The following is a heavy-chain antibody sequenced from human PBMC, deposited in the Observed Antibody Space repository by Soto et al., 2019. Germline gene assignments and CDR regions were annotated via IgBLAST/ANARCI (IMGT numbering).Heavy chain of an antibody. Sequence: GGSLRLSCAASGFTFSSYAMSWVRQAPGKGLEWVSAISGSGGSTYYADSVKGRFTISRDNSKNTLYLQMNSLRAEDTAVYYCADLLGDSSDTFGGAFDIWGQGTMVTVSS. J-gene: IGHJ3*02. D-gene: IGHD3-22*01. CDR2: ISGSGGST. CDR3: ADLLGDSSDTFGGAFDI. V-gene: IGHV3-23*01. CDR1: GFTFSSYA.